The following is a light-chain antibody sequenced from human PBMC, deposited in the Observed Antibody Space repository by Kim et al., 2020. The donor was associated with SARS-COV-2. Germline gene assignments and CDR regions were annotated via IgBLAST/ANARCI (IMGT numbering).Light chain of an antibody. Sequence: DIQMTQSPSTLSASVGDRVTITCLASQSISSWLAWYQQKPGKAPKLLIYKASSLESGVPSRFSGSGSGTEFTLTISSLQPDDFATYYCQQYNSYLYTFGQGTKLEI. CDR2: KAS. CDR3: QQYNSYLYT. V-gene: IGKV1-5*03. J-gene: IGKJ2*01. CDR1: QSISSW.